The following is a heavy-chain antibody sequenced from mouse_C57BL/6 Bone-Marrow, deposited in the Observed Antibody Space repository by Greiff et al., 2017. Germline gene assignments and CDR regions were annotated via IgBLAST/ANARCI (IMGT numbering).Heavy chain of an antibody. D-gene: IGHD2-4*01. CDR3: AKRGYYDYWFAF. V-gene: IGHV2-9*01. J-gene: IGHJ3*01. CDR2: IWGGGST. Sequence: QVQLKESGPGLVAPSQSLSITCTVSGFSLTSYGVDWVRQPPGQGLEWLGVIWGGGSTPYNSALMSRLSLSKDNSKSQVFLKMHSLEPDDPAMYYCAKRGYYDYWFAFWGQGTLVTVSA. CDR1: GFSLTSYG.